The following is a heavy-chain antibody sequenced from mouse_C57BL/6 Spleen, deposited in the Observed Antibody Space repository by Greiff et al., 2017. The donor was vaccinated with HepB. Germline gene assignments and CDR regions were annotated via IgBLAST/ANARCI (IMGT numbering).Heavy chain of an antibody. CDR2: IDPETGGT. V-gene: IGHV1-15*01. CDR3: TRERDSNFWYFDV. Sequence: QVQLQQSGAELVRPGASVTLSCKASGYTFTDYEMHWVKQTPVHGLEWIGAIDPETGGTAYNQKFKGKAILTADKSSSTAYMELRSLTSEDSAVYYCTRERDSNFWYFDVWGTGTTVTVSS. CDR1: GYTFTDYE. J-gene: IGHJ1*03. D-gene: IGHD2-5*01.